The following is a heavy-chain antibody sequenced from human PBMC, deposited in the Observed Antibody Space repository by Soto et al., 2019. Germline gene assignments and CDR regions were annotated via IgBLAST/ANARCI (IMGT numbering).Heavy chain of an antibody. D-gene: IGHD2-2*01. CDR1: GYTFTTFW. CDR3: ARLYCSSSTCDSWFDP. Sequence: GESLKISCTGFGYTFTTFWISWVRQMPGRGLEWMGRIDPRDSYTNYSPSFQGHVTLSVDKSVSTAFLQWGSLKASDTAIYYCARLYCSSSTCDSWFDPWGQGTLVTVSS. J-gene: IGHJ5*02. CDR2: IDPRDSYT. V-gene: IGHV5-10-1*01.